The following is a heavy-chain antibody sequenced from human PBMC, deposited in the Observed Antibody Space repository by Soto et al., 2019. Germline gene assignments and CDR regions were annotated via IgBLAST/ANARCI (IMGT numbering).Heavy chain of an antibody. CDR1: GFKFSIYS. D-gene: IGHD6-19*01. CDR3: ARSVEGHFDY. Sequence: EVQLVESGGALVQPGGSLRLSCVASGFKFSIYSRNWIRQAPGKGLEWSAYITSDTKTIKYADSVKGRFTISRDNAKNSVYLQMNSLRDEDTAVYYCARSVEGHFDYWGQGAVVTVSS. V-gene: IGHV3-48*02. J-gene: IGHJ4*02. CDR2: ITSDTKTI.